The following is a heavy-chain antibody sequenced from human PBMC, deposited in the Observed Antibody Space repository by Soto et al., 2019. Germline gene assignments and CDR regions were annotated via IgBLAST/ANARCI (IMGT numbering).Heavy chain of an antibody. V-gene: IGHV3-23*01. CDR1: GFTFSNYA. Sequence: GGSLRLSCAASGFTFSNYAMSWVRQAPGKGLEWVSGISGSGGSTYYADSVKGRFTISRDNSKNTLYLQMNSLRAEDTALYYCARSGVSDAFDIWGQGTMVTVSS. CDR3: ARSGVSDAFDI. J-gene: IGHJ3*02. CDR2: ISGSGGST. D-gene: IGHD3-10*01.